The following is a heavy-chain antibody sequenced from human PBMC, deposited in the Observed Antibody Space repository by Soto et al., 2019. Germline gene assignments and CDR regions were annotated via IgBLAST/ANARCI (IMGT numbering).Heavy chain of an antibody. CDR1: GYSFSNYG. CDR2: VSAYNGKT. Sequence: QVQLVQSGIQVRRPGASVTVSCKASGYSFSNYGIRWVRQAPGQGLEWMGWVSAYNGKTKYVQKYQDRVTMSTATPTTTAYTELKSLSSEVTAVYYCERATRLWGRSLIDLWGPGTVVTVSS. V-gene: IGHV1-18*01. CDR3: ERATRLWGRSLIDL. D-gene: IGHD3-16*01. J-gene: IGHJ4*02.